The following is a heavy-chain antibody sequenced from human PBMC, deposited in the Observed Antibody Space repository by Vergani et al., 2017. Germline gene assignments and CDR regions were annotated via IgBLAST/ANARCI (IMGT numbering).Heavy chain of an antibody. CDR3: GRGSDNYN. V-gene: IGHV3-23*01. J-gene: IGHJ4*02. D-gene: IGHD5-24*01. CDR1: GFTSSSHA. CDR2: IKNTGDST. Sequence: EVQLLQPEGAVVQPGGPLRLSCVASGFTSSSHAMSWGGGGHGLGLEWVSSIKNTGDSTHYADSVKGRFPISSDNSKNTLYLQMDSLRVEDTAVDYCGRGSDNYNWGQGTRVTVSS.